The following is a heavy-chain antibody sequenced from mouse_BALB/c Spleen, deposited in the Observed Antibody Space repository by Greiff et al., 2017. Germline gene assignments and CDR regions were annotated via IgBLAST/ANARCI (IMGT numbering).Heavy chain of an antibody. J-gene: IGHJ2*01. CDR2: INSNGGST. Sequence: EVKLVESGGGLVQPGGSLKLSCAASGFTFSSYGMSWVRQTPDKRLELVATINSNGGSTYYPDSVKGRFTISRDNAKNTLYLQMSSLKSEDTAMYYCARWLLREGYGYFDYWGQGTTLTVSS. V-gene: IGHV5-6-3*01. CDR1: GFTFSSYG. D-gene: IGHD2-3*01. CDR3: ARWLLREGYGYFDY.